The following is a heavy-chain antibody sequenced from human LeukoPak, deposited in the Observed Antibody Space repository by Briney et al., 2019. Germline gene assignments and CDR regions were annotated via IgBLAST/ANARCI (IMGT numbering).Heavy chain of an antibody. J-gene: IGHJ4*01. V-gene: IGHV3-21*01. CDR1: GFTFSSYT. CDR3: ARDRGAYCGGDCYLGFDY. Sequence: GGSLRLSCAASGFTFSSYTMNWVRQAPGKGLEWVSSIAGSSGYISYADSVKGRFTISRDNAKKSLYLQMTSLTAEDTAVYYCARDRGAYCGGDCYLGFDYWGRGTLVSVSS. D-gene: IGHD2-21*02. CDR2: IAGSSGYI.